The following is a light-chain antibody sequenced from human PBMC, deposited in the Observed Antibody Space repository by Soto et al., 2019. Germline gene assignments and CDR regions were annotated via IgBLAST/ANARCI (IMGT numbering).Light chain of an antibody. V-gene: IGKV1-5*01. Sequence: IQMTQSPPTLPASAVDRVTITCRASQDISRWLAWYQQKPGKAPELLIYDVSTLQSGVPSSFSGTGSGTEFTLTISSMKPEDFATYYCQQYNAHYSFGQGTKVDIK. J-gene: IGKJ2*03. CDR1: QDISRW. CDR2: DVS. CDR3: QQYNAHYS.